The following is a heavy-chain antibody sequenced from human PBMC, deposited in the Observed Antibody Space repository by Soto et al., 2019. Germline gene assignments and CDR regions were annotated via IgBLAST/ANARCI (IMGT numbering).Heavy chain of an antibody. J-gene: IGHJ6*03. V-gene: IGHV3-23*01. CDR3: AKALRFTFTTGYYMDV. CDR1: GFTVSSYA. CDR2: ISGSGST. D-gene: IGHD3-16*01. Sequence: EVQLLESGGGLVQPGGSLRLSCAASGFTVSSYAMSWVRQAPGNGLEWVSVISGSGSTYSADSVKGRFTISRDSSKNTVYLQMKSLRAEDTAVYYCAKALRFTFTTGYYMDVWGRGTTVTVSS.